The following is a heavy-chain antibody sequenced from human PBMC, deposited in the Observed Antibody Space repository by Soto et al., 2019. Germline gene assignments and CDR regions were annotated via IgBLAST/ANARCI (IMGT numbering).Heavy chain of an antibody. CDR3: ARDKGADAPIDM. CDR2: IWNDGKNK. Sequence: GSLRLSCAASGFTFGSYGMHWVRQAPGKGLEWVAVIWNDGKNKYYADSVKGRFTISRDNSKSTLDLQMNSLRVEDTAVYYCARDKGADAPIDMWGQGTMVTVSS. J-gene: IGHJ3*02. V-gene: IGHV3-33*01. CDR1: GFTFGSYG.